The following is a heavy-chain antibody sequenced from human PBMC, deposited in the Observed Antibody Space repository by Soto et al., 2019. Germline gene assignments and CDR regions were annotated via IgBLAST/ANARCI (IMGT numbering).Heavy chain of an antibody. V-gene: IGHV4-34*01. CDR2: INHSRST. CDR1: GGSFSGYY. CDR3: ARGVVGCSGGSCYLVYFDY. Sequence: PSETLSLTCAVYGGSFSGYYWSWIRQPPGKGLEWIGEINHSRSTNYNPSIKSRVTISVDTSKNQFSMKLSSVTVADTAVYYCARGVVGCSGGSCYLVYFDYWGQGTLVTVSS. D-gene: IGHD2-15*01. J-gene: IGHJ4*02.